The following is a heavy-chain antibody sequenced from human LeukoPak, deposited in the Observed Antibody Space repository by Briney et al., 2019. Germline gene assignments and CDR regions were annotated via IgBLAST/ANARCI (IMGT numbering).Heavy chain of an antibody. D-gene: IGHD2-21*02. J-gene: IGHJ3*02. CDR3: ARDWVVVTADPYDAFDI. CDR2: IWYDGSNK. CDR1: GFTFSSYG. V-gene: IGHV3-33*01. Sequence: GGSLRLSCAASGFTFSSYGMHWVRQAPGKGLEWVAVIWYDGSNKYYADSVKGRFTISRDNSKNTLYLQMNSLRAEDTAVYYCARDWVVVTADPYDAFDIWGQGTVVTVSS.